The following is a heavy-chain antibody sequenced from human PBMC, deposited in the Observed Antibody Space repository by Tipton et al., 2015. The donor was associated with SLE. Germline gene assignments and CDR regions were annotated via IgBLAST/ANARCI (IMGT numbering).Heavy chain of an antibody. V-gene: IGHV4-39*01. J-gene: IGHJ3*02. D-gene: IGHD5-24*01. CDR2: IYFRGSP. CDR1: GGSXSTSNNY. CDR3: ARRNVEMARIDAFDI. Sequence: TLSLTCTVSGGSXSTSNNYWDWIRQPPGKGLEWIGSIYFRGSPYSNSSLKSRDTISVDTSKNQFSLKLSSVTAADTAVYYCARRNVEMARIDAFDIWGQGTMVTVSS.